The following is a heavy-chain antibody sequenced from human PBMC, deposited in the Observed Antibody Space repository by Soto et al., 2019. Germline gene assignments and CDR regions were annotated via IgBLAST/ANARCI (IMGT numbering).Heavy chain of an antibody. CDR3: ARVERGTATTVVDAFDI. CDR1: GGFVSSGSYY. J-gene: IGHJ3*02. CDR2: MSHSGGT. V-gene: IGHV4-34*01. Sequence: QVQLQQWGAGLLKPSETLSLTCAVYGGFVSSGSYYWSWIRQPPGKGLEWIGEMSHSGGTHFNPSLKSRVPISVDTSKNQFSLKMSSVTAADTALYYCARVERGTATTVVDAFDIWGPGTMVTASS. D-gene: IGHD1-1*01.